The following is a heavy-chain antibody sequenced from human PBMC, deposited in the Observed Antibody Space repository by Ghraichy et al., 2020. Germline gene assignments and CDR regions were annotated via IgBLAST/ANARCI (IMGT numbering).Heavy chain of an antibody. CDR1: GYTFTSYG. V-gene: IGHV1-18*01. CDR3: ARVYYYDSSGGDAFDI. CDR2: ISAYNGNT. Sequence: ASVKVSCKASGYTFTSYGISWVRQAPGQGLEWMGWISAYNGNTNYAQKLQGRVTMTTDTSTSTAYMELRSLRSDDTAVYYCARVYYYDSSGGDAFDIWGQGTMVTVSS. D-gene: IGHD3-22*01. J-gene: IGHJ3*02.